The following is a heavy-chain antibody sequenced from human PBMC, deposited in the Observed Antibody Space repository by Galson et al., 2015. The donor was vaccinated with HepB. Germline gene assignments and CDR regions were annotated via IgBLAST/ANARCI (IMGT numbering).Heavy chain of an antibody. CDR2: IIPLFSTV. CDR1: GGTFSSYA. J-gene: IGHJ6*02. D-gene: IGHD2-21*02. Sequence: SVKVSCKASGGTFSSYAVSWVRQAPGQGLEWMGGIIPLFSTVNYAQKFQGRVTITADRSTNTAYMDLSSLRSEDTAVYYCAGAYCGGDCYSLVSHYNYGMDVWGQGTTVTVSS. V-gene: IGHV1-69*06. CDR3: AGAYCGGDCYSLVSHYNYGMDV.